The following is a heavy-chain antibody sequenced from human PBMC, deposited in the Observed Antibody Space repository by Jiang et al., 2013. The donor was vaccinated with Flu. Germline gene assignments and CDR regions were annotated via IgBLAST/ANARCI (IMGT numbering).Heavy chain of an antibody. D-gene: IGHD6-13*01. CDR3: ARHVSAASGTWWFDS. J-gene: IGHJ5*01. Sequence: SLTCTVSDGSISSSNYYWGWIRQPPGKGLEWIGSIFYTGDTYYNPSLKSRVTISEDTSKNQISVKVTSVSAADTAVYHCARHVSAASGTWWFDSWGQGTLVTVSS. V-gene: IGHV4-39*01. CDR2: IFYTGDT. CDR1: DGSISSSNYY.